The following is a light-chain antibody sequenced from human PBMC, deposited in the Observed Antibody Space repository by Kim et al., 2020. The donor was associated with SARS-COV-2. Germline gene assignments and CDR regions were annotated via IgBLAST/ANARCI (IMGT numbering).Light chain of an antibody. J-gene: IGKJ2*01. CDR2: KAS. Sequence: SASVGERVTITCRASESISGWLAWYQQQPGKAPKVLIYKASILENGVPSRFSGYGSGTEFTLTISSVQPDDIGTYYCQHYSTAPYTFGQGTKLEI. CDR3: QHYSTAPYT. CDR1: ESISGW. V-gene: IGKV1-5*03.